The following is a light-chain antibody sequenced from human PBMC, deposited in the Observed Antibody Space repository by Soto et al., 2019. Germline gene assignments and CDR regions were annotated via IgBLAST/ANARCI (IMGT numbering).Light chain of an antibody. J-gene: IGKJ1*01. CDR1: RTISSW. CDR2: KAS. Sequence: DIQMTQSPSTLSGSVGDRVTITCRASRTISSWLAWYQQKPGKAPKLLIYKASTLKSGVPSRFSGSGSGTEFTLTIISLQPDDFATYYCQHYNSYSEAFGQGT. CDR3: QHYNSYSEA. V-gene: IGKV1-5*03.